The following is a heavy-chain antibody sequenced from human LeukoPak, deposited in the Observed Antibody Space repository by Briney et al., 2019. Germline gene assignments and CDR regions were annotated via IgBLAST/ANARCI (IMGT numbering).Heavy chain of an antibody. J-gene: IGHJ4*02. Sequence: ASVTVSCKASGYTFTSYDINWVRQAPGQGLEWMGWMNPNSGNTGYAQKFQGRVSMTRDTSISTAYMELSSLISEDTAVYFCARGPSEYYYDSSGYYSYWGQGTLVTVSS. CDR3: ARGPSEYYYDSSGYYSY. V-gene: IGHV1-8*01. CDR1: GYTFTSYD. CDR2: MNPNSGNT. D-gene: IGHD3-22*01.